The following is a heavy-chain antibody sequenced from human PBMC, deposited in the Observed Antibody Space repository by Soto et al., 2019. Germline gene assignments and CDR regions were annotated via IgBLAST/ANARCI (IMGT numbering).Heavy chain of an antibody. D-gene: IGHD6-19*01. J-gene: IGHJ3*02. Sequence: PGGSLRLSCAASGFIFNDCAMHWVRQAPGKGLEWVSGISWNSGSMDYADSVKGRFTISRDNAKKSLFLQMNILRTEDTALYYCAKAYYSGVRRQWAFHIWGQGTMVTVSS. CDR3: AKAYYSGVRRQWAFHI. CDR2: ISWNSGSM. V-gene: IGHV3-9*01. CDR1: GFIFNDCA.